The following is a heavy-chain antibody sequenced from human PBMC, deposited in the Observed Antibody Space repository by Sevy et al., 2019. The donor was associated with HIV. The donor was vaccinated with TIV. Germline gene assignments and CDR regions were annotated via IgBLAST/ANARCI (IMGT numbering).Heavy chain of an antibody. V-gene: IGHV4-59*01. CDR2: IYYSGST. CDR3: ARENKAAAGWAVGWFDP. Sequence: SETLSLTCTVSGGSISSYYWSWIRQPPGKGLEWIGYIYYSGSTNYNPSLKSRVTISVDTSKNQFSLKLGPVTAADTAVYYWARENKAAAGWAVGWFDPWGQGTLVTVSS. CDR1: GGSISSYY. J-gene: IGHJ5*02. D-gene: IGHD6-13*01.